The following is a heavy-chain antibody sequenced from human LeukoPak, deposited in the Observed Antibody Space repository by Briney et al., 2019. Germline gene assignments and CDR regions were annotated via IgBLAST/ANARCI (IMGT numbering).Heavy chain of an antibody. J-gene: IGHJ4*02. V-gene: IGHV3-30*02. CDR3: AKDASYYDILTGPGY. D-gene: IGHD3-9*01. Sequence: GGSLRLSCAASGFTFSSYGMHWVRQAPGKGLEWVAFIRYDGSNKYYADSVKGRFTISRDNSKNTLYLQMNSLRAEDTAVYYCAKDASYYDILTGPGYWGQGTLVTVSS. CDR2: IRYDGSNK. CDR1: GFTFSSYG.